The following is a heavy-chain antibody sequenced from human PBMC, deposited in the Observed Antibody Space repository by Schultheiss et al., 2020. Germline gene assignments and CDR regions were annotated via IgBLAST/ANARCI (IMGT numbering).Heavy chain of an antibody. V-gene: IGHV3-53*01. J-gene: IGHJ6*02. CDR3: ARGGDYDFWSGYYTDYYGMDV. Sequence: GESLKISCAASGFTVSSNYMSWVRQAPGKGLEWVSVIYSGGSTYYADSVKGRFTISRDNSKNTLYLQMNSLRAEDTAVYYCARGGDYDFWSGYYTDYYGMDVWGQGTTVTVSS. D-gene: IGHD3-3*01. CDR1: GFTVSSNY. CDR2: IYSGGST.